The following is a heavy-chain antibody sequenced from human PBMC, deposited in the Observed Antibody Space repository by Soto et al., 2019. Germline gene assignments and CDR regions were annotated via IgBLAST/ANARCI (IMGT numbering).Heavy chain of an antibody. Sequence: ASVKVSCKASGFTFTSSAVQWVRQARGQRLEWIGWIVVGSGNTNYAQKFQERVTITRDMSTSTAYMELSSLRSEDTAVYYCAADRGLRFLEWSPPPIDYWGQGTLVTVSS. CDR2: IVVGSGNT. CDR1: GFTFTSSA. V-gene: IGHV1-58*01. J-gene: IGHJ4*02. CDR3: AADRGLRFLEWSPPPIDY. D-gene: IGHD3-3*01.